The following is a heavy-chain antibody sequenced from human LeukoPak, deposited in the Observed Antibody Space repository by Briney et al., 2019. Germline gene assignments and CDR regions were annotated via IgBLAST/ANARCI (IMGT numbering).Heavy chain of an antibody. D-gene: IGHD1-26*01. CDR3: AKEGATYAFDI. J-gene: IGHJ3*02. V-gene: IGHV3-9*01. CDR1: GFTFDDYA. CDR2: ISWNSGSI. Sequence: GGSLRLSCAASGFTFDDYAMHWVRQAPGKGLEWVSGISWNSGSIGYADSVKGRFTISRDNAKNSLYLQMNSLRAEDTALYYCAKEGATYAFDIWGQGTMVTVSS.